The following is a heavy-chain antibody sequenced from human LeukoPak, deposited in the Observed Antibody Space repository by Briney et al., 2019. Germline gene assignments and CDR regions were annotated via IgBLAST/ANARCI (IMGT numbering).Heavy chain of an antibody. V-gene: IGHV3-11*04. CDR1: GFSFSDYD. CDR3: ARHFRGYYDSSGYLDS. D-gene: IGHD3-22*01. J-gene: IGHJ4*02. CDR2: ISSSGSTI. Sequence: PGGSLRLSCAASGFSFSDYDMSWIRQAPGKGLEWVSYISSSGSTIYYADSVKGRFTISRDNAKNSLYLQMNSLRAEDTAVYYCARHFRGYYDSSGYLDSWGQGTLVTVSS.